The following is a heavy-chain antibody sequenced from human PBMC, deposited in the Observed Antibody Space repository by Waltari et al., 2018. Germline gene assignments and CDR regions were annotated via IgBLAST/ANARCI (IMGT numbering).Heavy chain of an antibody. J-gene: IGHJ3*02. CDR2: ISSSSSYI. Sequence: EVLLLESGGGLVNPVDSLRLSCSASGFTCSTSGMSWVRQAPGKGLEWVSSISSSSSYIYYADSVKGRFTMSRDNAKNLLYLQMNSLRAEDTAVYYCARDPGAFDIWGQGTMVTVSS. V-gene: IGHV3-21*01. CDR1: GFTCSTSG. CDR3: ARDPGAFDI.